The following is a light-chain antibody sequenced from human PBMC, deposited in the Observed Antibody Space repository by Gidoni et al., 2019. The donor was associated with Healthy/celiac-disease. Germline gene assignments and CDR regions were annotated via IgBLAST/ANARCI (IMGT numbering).Light chain of an antibody. V-gene: IGLV1-40*01. Sequence: QSVLTQPPSVSGAPGQRVTISCTGSSSNIGAGYDVHWYQQLPGTAPKLLISNNNNRPSGVPDRFSGSKSGTSASLAITGLQTEDEAEYYCQSYDTSLSGPVVFGGGTKLTV. CDR2: NNN. CDR1: SSNIGAGYD. J-gene: IGLJ2*01. CDR3: QSYDTSLSGPVV.